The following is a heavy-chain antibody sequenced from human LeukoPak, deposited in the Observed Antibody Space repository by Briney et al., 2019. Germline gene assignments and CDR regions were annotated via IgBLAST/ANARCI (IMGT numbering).Heavy chain of an antibody. D-gene: IGHD2/OR15-2a*01. V-gene: IGHV1-2*02. CDR3: ARAYDYLLPHFDY. Sequence: ASVKVSCKASGYTFTGFYIHWVRQAPGQGLEWVGWINPNSGATKSAQKFQGRVTLTRDTSISTAYMELSRLRFDDTAVYYCARAYDYLLPHFDYWGQGTLVTVSS. CDR1: GYTFTGFY. CDR2: INPNSGAT. J-gene: IGHJ4*02.